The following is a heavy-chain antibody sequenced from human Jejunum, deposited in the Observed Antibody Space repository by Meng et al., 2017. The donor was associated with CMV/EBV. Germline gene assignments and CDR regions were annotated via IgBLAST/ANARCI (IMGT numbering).Heavy chain of an antibody. Sequence: LQLVQSGSELKRPGASVKVSCKASGYTFTSYTMNWVRQAPGQGLEWMGWINTNTANPTYAQGFTGRFVFSLDTSFRTAYLQISSLKAEDTAVYYCARVAPSGYRYFNYWGQGTLVTVSS. CDR1: GYTFTSYT. CDR3: ARVAPSGYRYFNY. V-gene: IGHV7-4-1*02. D-gene: IGHD3-3*01. CDR2: INTNTANP. J-gene: IGHJ4*02.